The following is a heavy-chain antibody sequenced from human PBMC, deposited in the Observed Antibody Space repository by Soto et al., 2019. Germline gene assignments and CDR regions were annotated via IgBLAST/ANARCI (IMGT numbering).Heavy chain of an antibody. CDR1: GGPNSSGCYY. Sequence: QVQLQESGPGLVKPSQTLSLPCTVSGGPNSSGCYYWNWIRQHPGKGLEWIGYIYYIGSTYYNPSLKSRVTIALDTSKNGFSLKLSSVTGAGTAVYYCARSVFPWGQGTLVTVSS. CDR2: IYYIGST. J-gene: IGHJ5*02. CDR3: ARSVFP. V-gene: IGHV4-31*03.